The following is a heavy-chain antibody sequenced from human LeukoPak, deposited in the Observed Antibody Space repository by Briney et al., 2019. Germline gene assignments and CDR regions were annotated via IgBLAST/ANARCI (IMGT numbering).Heavy chain of an antibody. V-gene: IGHV3-33*06. CDR1: GFTFSSYG. CDR3: TQQVAMAKGGYYYYYMHV. Sequence: GGSLRLSCAASGFTFSSYGMHWVRHAPGKGLEGVAVIWYDGSNKYYADSVKGRFTISRDNSKNTLYLQMNSLRADDTAVYYSTQQVAMAKGGYYYYYMHVWAKGTAVTLSS. D-gene: IGHD5-18*01. CDR2: IWYDGSNK. J-gene: IGHJ6*03.